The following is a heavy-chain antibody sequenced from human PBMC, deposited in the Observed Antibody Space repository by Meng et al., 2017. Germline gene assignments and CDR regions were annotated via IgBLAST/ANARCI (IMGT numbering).Heavy chain of an antibody. CDR2: INPKSGDT. Sequence: QVELGQSWAGVKKHGDSVKASCQTSGYNFPDYYRTWVRRDPGQGLEWMGRINPKSGDTHYAQKFQARVTMTGDTSISTAYMELSGLRSDDTAMYYCARDEDISAAGKLFGDYWGQGTLVTVSS. J-gene: IGHJ4*02. D-gene: IGHD6-25*01. CDR1: GYNFPDYY. CDR3: ARDEDISAAGKLFGDY. V-gene: IGHV1-2*06.